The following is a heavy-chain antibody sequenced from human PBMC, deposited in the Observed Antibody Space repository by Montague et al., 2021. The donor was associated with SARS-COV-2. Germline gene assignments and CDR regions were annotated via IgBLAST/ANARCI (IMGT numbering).Heavy chain of an antibody. Sequence: SQTLSLTCSVSGGSITSSSYYWGWIRQSPDKGLEWIGNIYYSGSTYYNPSLKSRVTISMDTSKNHFSLKVNSVTATDTAVYFCARHRRYDVVTYYPDFWGQGILVTVSS. CDR1: GGSITSSSYY. V-gene: IGHV4-39*01. J-gene: IGHJ4*02. D-gene: IGHD3-9*01. CDR3: ARHRRYDVVTYYPDF. CDR2: IYYSGST.